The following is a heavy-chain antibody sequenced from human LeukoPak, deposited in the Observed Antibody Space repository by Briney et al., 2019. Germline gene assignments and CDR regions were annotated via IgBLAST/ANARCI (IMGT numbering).Heavy chain of an antibody. Sequence: PGGSLRLSCAASGFTFSDYYMSWIRQAPGKGLEWVSYISPTGGTKYYADSVKGRFTISRDNAENSLFLQTNSLRVEDTAVYYCARVPTTVTYTDYWGQGTLVSVSS. D-gene: IGHD4-17*01. CDR3: ARVPTTVTYTDY. CDR1: GFTFSDYY. V-gene: IGHV3-11*01. J-gene: IGHJ4*02. CDR2: ISPTGGTK.